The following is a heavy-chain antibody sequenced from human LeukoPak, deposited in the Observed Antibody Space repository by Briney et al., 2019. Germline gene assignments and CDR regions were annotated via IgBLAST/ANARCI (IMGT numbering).Heavy chain of an antibody. V-gene: IGHV3-11*01. D-gene: IGHD1-7*01. J-gene: IGHJ5*02. CDR1: GFTFSDFY. CDR2: ISGSALTI. CDR3: ARYNWDYFWFDP. Sequence: PGGSLRLSCAASGFTFSDFYMTWIRQAPGKGLEWISYISGSALTIYYSDSVKGRFTISRDNAKNSLYLQMNSLRADDTAVYYCARYNWDYFWFDPWGQGTLVTVSS.